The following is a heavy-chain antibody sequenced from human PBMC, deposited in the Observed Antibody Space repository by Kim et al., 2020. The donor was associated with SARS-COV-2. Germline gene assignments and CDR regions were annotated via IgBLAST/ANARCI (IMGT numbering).Heavy chain of an antibody. J-gene: IGHJ5*02. CDR2: IKQDGSEK. CDR1: GFTFSSYW. V-gene: IGHV3-7*01. D-gene: IGHD6-13*01. CDR3: ARQAAAGIWAENWFDP. Sequence: GGSLRLSCAASGFTFSSYWMSWVRQAPGKGLEWVANIKQDGSEKYYVDSVKGRFTISRDNAKNSLYLQMNSLRPEDTAVYYCARQAAAGIWAENWFDPWGQGTLVTVSS.